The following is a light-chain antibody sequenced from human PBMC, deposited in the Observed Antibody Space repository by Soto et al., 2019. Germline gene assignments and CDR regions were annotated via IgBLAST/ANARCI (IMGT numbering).Light chain of an antibody. CDR2: GAS. J-gene: IGKJ5*01. CDR3: QQYGSSPYT. CDR1: QSVSSSY. Sequence: EIVLTQSPGTLSLSPGERATLSCRASQSVSSSYLAWYQQKPGQAPRLIIYGASDRATGIPDRFSGSGSGTDFTLTINRLEPEEFAVYYCQQYGSSPYTFGQGTRLEIK. V-gene: IGKV3-20*01.